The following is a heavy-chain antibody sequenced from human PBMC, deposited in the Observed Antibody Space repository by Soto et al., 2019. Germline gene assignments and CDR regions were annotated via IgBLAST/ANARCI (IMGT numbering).Heavy chain of an antibody. Sequence: WGSLIISCAASVCTFSVYSMNWVRQAPVKGLEWVSSISSSSSYIYYADSVKGRFTISRDNAKNSLYLQMNSLRAEDTAVYYCARGRITMIVVVPDYFDYWGQGTLVTVSS. CDR1: VCTFSVYS. J-gene: IGHJ4*02. D-gene: IGHD3-22*01. V-gene: IGHV3-21*01. CDR3: ARGRITMIVVVPDYFDY. CDR2: ISSSSSYI.